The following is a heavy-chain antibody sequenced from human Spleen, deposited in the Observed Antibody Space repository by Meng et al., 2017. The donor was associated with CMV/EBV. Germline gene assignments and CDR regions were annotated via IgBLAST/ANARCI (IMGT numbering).Heavy chain of an antibody. CDR2: IKQDGSEK. J-gene: IGHJ4*02. D-gene: IGHD1-26*01. CDR3: TRGRATGLHNPFDY. V-gene: IGHV3-7*01. Sequence: GGSLRLSCAASGFTFSSYWMSWVRQAPGKGLEWVANIKQDGSEKYYVDSVKGRFTISRDNAKNTLYLQMNSLRAEDTAVYYCTRGRATGLHNPFDYWGQGTLVTVSS. CDR1: GFTFSSYW.